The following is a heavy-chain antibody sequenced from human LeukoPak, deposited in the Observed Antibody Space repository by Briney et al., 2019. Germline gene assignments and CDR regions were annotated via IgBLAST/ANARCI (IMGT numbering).Heavy chain of an antibody. CDR1: GFTFNSYA. CDR2: ISDSSYST. D-gene: IGHD3-22*01. J-gene: IGHJ4*02. Sequence: PGGSLGLSCAASGFTFNSYAMSWVRQAPGKGLEWVSGISDSSYSTYYADSVKGRFTISRGNSKNTLYLQMNSLRAEDTAVYYCAKELIYYYDSSAYDFWGQGTLVTVSS. V-gene: IGHV3-23*01. CDR3: AKELIYYYDSSAYDF.